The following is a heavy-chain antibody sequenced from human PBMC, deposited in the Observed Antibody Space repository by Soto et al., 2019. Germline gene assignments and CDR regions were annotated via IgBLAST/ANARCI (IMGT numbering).Heavy chain of an antibody. CDR1: GFTVSSSY. V-gene: IGHV3-66*01. CDR2: IYTDRST. CDR3: ARDPPETTDYGLDV. Sequence: EVQLVESGGGLVQPGGSLRVSCAASGFTVSSSYMTWVRQAPGKGLEWVSFIYTDRSTYYADSVKGRFTISRDDSKNTGDLQMNSLRAEDTAVYYCARDPPETTDYGLDVWGQGTTVTVSS. D-gene: IGHD1-7*01. J-gene: IGHJ6*02.